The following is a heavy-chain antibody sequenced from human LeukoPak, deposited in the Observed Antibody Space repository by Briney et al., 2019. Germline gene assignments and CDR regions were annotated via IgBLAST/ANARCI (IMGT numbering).Heavy chain of an antibody. J-gene: IGHJ4*02. CDR3: ASAAGPFDH. Sequence: PGGSLRLSCVVSGLSFSDYGMHWVRQAPGKGLEWVAVIWSDGSNKYYADSVKGRFTISRDNSENTLYLQMNTLRADDTAVYFCASAAGPFDHWGQGTLVTVSS. CDR1: GLSFSDYG. D-gene: IGHD6-13*01. V-gene: IGHV3-33*01. CDR2: IWSDGSNK.